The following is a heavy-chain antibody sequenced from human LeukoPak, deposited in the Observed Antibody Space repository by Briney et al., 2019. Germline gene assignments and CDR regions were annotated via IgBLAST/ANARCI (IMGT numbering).Heavy chain of an antibody. D-gene: IGHD2-21*02. CDR2: INPNSGGT. CDR1: GYTFTCYY. Sequence: ASVKVSCKASGYTFTCYYMHWVRQAPGQGLEWMGWINPNSGGTNYAQKFQGRVTMTRDTSISTAYMELSRLRSDDTAVYYCAKVTAYCGGDCYYPRQYYFDYWGQGTLVTVSS. CDR3: AKVTAYCGGDCYYPRQYYFDY. V-gene: IGHV1-2*02. J-gene: IGHJ4*02.